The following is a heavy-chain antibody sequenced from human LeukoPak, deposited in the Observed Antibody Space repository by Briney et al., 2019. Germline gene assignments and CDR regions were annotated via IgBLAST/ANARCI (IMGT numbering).Heavy chain of an antibody. CDR1: GHTFTGYY. D-gene: IGHD2-15*01. CDR2: INPNSGGT. J-gene: IGHJ6*02. CDR3: ASWELVVVAATTNDYYYYYGMDV. Sequence: ASVKVSCKASGHTFTGYYMHWVRQAPGQGLEWMGWINPNSGGTNYAQKFQGRVTMTRDTSISTAYMELSRLRSDDTAVYYCASWELVVVAATTNDYYYYYGMDVWGQGTTVTVSS. V-gene: IGHV1-2*02.